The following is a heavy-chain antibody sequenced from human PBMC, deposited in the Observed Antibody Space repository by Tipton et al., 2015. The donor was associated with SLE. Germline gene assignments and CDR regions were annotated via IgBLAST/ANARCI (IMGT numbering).Heavy chain of an antibody. D-gene: IGHD1-26*01. CDR3: ARPQRSPYYFDY. CDR1: GASISSGNYY. Sequence: TLSLTCTVSGASISSGNYYWSWIRQPAGKGLEWIGHIYTSGNTNYNPSLKSRVTISVDKSRNQFSLKLSAVTAADTAVYYCARPQRSPYYFDYWGQGTLVTVSS. J-gene: IGHJ4*02. CDR2: IYTSGNT. V-gene: IGHV4-61*09.